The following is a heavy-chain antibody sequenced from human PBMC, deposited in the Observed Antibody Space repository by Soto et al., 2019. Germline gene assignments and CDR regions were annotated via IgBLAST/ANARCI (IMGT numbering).Heavy chain of an antibody. Sequence: HPGGSLRLSCAASGFTFTNAWMSWVRRAQGKGLEWISGINGGGGTTYYADSVKGRFTISRDNAKNSLYLQMNSLRAEDTAVYYCARVCRAYYYGSGSYLSGMDVWGQGTTVTV. V-gene: IGHV3-48*04. CDR3: ARVCRAYYYGSGSYLSGMDV. J-gene: IGHJ6*02. CDR2: INGGGGTT. CDR1: GFTFTNAW. D-gene: IGHD3-10*01.